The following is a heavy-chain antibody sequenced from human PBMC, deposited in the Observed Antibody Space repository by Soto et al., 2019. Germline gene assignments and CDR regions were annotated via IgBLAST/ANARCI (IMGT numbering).Heavy chain of an antibody. CDR1: GGCISGYY. CDR2: IYYSGST. J-gene: IGHJ5*02. Sequence: PSETLSLTCTVSGGCISGYYWSWIRQPPGKGLEWIGYIYYSGSTNYNPSLKSRVTISVDTSKKQFSLKLSSVTAADTAVYHCARALEKNIYTRFDPWGQGTLVTVSS. D-gene: IGHD2-2*02. CDR3: ARALEKNIYTRFDP. V-gene: IGHV4-59*01.